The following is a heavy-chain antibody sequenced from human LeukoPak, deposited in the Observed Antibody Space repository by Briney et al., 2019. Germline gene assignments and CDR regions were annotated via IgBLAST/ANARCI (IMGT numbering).Heavy chain of an antibody. J-gene: IGHJ1*01. D-gene: IGHD2/OR15-2a*01. CDR3: AVERRQLFIAKWPY. CDR2: MKEDGSEI. CDR1: GFTFSDYW. Sequence: GGSLRLSCAASGFTFSDYWMTWVRQAPGKGLEWVANMKEDGSEIFYADSVKGRFTLSRDNAENSLFLQMSSLRAEDTAVYYCAVERRQLFIAKWPYWGHATLATVST. V-gene: IGHV3-7*01.